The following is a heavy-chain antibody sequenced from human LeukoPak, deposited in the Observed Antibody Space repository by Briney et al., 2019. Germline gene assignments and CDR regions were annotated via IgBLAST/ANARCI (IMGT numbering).Heavy chain of an antibody. CDR2: MNPNNTKT. V-gene: IGHV1-8*01. Sequence: APGKVSCKASGYTFTSYDINWVRQATGQGLEWMGWMNPNNTKTGYAQKFQGRVTMTRDTSTSPAYMELSSLISEDTAVYYCARGPPENTHSDYWGPGTLVTASS. CDR3: ARGPPENTHSDY. J-gene: IGHJ4*02. CDR1: GYTFTSYD.